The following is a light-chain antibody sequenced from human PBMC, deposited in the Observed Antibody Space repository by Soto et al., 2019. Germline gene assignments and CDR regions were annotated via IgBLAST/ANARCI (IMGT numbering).Light chain of an antibody. J-gene: IGLJ1*01. CDR2: SHS. Sequence: QSALAQPPSASGTPGQRVAFSCSGSSSNIGANTENWYQQLPGAAPKLLIYSHSQRPSGVPDRFSGSKSGTSASLAISGLQSDDEADYYCAAWDDSLNGYVFGTGTKVTVL. CDR3: AAWDDSLNGYV. CDR1: SSNIGANT. V-gene: IGLV1-44*01.